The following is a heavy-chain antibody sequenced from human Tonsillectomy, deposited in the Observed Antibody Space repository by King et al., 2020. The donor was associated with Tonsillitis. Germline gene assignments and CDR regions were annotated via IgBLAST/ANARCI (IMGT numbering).Heavy chain of an antibody. Sequence: VQLVESGGGLVKPGGSLRLSCAASGFTFNTYTMNWVRQAPGKGLEWVSSISSSSSYIYYADSVKGRFTISRHNDKNSLYLQMNSLRAEDTAVYYCARVGVGGYGLGYDTSGPFDYWGQGTLVTVSS. CDR3: ARVGVGGYGLGYDTSGPFDY. CDR1: GFTFNTYT. J-gene: IGHJ4*02. V-gene: IGHV3-21*01. CDR2: ISSSSSYI. D-gene: IGHD3-22*01.